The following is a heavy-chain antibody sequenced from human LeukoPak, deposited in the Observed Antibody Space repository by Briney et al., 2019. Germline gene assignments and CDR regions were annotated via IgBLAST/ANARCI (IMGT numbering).Heavy chain of an antibody. Sequence: SETLSLTCTVSGASISSGGYYWSWIRQPAGTGLEWIGRIHASGSTDYNPSLKRRVTISIETSRNQFSLKLSPVTAADTAVYYCARDDPAMVRGATPYYWGQGTLVTVSS. V-gene: IGHV4-61*02. J-gene: IGHJ4*02. CDR2: IHASGST. CDR3: ARDDPAMVRGATPYY. D-gene: IGHD3-10*01. CDR1: GASISSGGYY.